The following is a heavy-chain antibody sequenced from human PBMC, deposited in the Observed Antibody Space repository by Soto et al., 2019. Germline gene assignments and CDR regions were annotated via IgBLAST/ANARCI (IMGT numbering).Heavy chain of an antibody. CDR1: GGTFSSYA. D-gene: IGHD1-26*01. Sequence: QVQLVQSGAEVKKPGSSVKVSCKASGGTFSSYAISWVRQAPGQGLEWMGGIIPIFGTANYAQKFQGRVTITGAASASTAYRELSSLRSEDTAVYYCARVPSRSIPKMDGFDPWGQGTLVTVSS. V-gene: IGHV1-69*12. CDR2: IIPIFGTA. CDR3: ARVPSRSIPKMDGFDP. J-gene: IGHJ5*02.